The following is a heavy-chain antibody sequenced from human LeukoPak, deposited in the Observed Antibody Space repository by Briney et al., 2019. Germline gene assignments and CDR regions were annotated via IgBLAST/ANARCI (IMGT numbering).Heavy chain of an antibody. D-gene: IGHD6-6*01. CDR3: AKGGDYSTSSELDF. CDR1: GFTFGTYA. J-gene: IGHJ4*02. V-gene: IGHV3-23*01. CDR2: ISGSGGGT. Sequence: GGSLRLSCAASGFTFGTYAMTWVRQAPGKGLEWVSAISGSGGGTYYADSVKGRFTISRDNSKNTLFLQMNSLRPDDTAVYYCAKGGDYSTSSELDFWGQGTLVTVSS.